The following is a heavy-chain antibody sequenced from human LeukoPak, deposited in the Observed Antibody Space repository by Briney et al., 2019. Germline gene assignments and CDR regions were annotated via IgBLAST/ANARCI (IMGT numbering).Heavy chain of an antibody. CDR3: TRSLRYSSGWRYAFDI. J-gene: IGHJ3*02. D-gene: IGHD6-19*01. CDR2: IRSKANSYAT. CDR1: GFTFSGSA. Sequence: GGSLRLSCAASGFTFSGSAMHWVRQASGKGLEWVGRIRSKANSYATAYAASVKGRFTISRDDSKNTAYLQMNSLKTEDTAVYYCTRSLRYSSGWRYAFDIWGQGTMVTVS. V-gene: IGHV3-73*01.